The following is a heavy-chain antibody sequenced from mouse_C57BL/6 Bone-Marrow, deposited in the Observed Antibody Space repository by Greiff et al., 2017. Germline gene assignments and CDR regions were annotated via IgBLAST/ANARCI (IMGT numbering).Heavy chain of an antibody. V-gene: IGHV5-4*01. J-gene: IGHJ2*01. CDR2: ISDGGSYT. CDR3: ARDKGLTGTLDY. Sequence: EVKLMESGGGLVKPGGSLKLSCAASGFTFSSYAMSWVRQTPEKRLEWVATISDGGSYTYYPDNVKGRFTISRDNAKNNLYLQMSHLKSEDTAMYYCARDKGLTGTLDYWGQGTTLTVSS. D-gene: IGHD4-1*01. CDR1: GFTFSSYA.